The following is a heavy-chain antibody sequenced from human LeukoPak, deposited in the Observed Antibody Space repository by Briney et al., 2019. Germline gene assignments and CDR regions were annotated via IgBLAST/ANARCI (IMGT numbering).Heavy chain of an antibody. J-gene: IGHJ6*03. CDR2: IKQDGSEK. CDR3: ARGTGTRYYYYYMDV. CDR1: GFTFSTYW. V-gene: IGHV3-7*01. D-gene: IGHD1-7*01. Sequence: GGSLRLSCAASGFTFSTYWMSWVRQAPGKGLEWVANIKQDGSEKYYVDSVKGRFTISRDNAKNSLYLRMNSLRAEDTAVYYCARGTGTRYYYYYMDVWGKGTTVTVSS.